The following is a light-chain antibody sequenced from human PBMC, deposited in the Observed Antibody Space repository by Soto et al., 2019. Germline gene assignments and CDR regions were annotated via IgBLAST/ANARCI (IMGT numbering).Light chain of an antibody. J-gene: IGKJ5*01. Sequence: DIQMTQSPSSLSAPVGDRVTITCRASQAISHYLAWFQQKPGRAPESLVYAASSLQSGVPSRFSGSGSGTDFTLTISSLQPEDFATYYCQQYNSYPLTFGQGTRLEIK. CDR1: QAISHY. CDR2: AAS. CDR3: QQYNSYPLT. V-gene: IGKV1-16*01.